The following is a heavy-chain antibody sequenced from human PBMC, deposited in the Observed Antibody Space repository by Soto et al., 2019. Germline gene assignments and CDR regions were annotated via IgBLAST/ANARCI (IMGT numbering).Heavy chain of an antibody. CDR1: GFTFTRYS. CDR3: AKDHCSGGSCYSIDWFDP. V-gene: IGHV3-21*04. J-gene: IGHJ5*02. Sequence: PGGSLRLSCAASGFTFTRYSMNWVRQAPGKGLEWVSSISSTTNYIYYGDSMKGRFTISRDNAKNSLYLEMNSLRAEDTAVYYRAKDHCSGGSCYSIDWFDPWGQGTLVTVSS. CDR2: ISSTTNYI. D-gene: IGHD2-15*01.